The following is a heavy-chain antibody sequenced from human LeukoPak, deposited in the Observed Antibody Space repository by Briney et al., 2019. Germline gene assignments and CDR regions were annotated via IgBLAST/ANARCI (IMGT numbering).Heavy chain of an antibody. CDR3: ARDGSSGRGYYYYYGMDV. CDR2: MHSVGTT. Sequence: PGGSLRLSCAASGFTVNTNYMSWVRQAPGKGLEWVSIMHSVGTTYYADSVKGRFTFSRDNSKNTLYLQMNNLRAEDTAVYYCARDGSSGRGYYYYYGMDVWGEGTTVTASS. D-gene: IGHD1-26*01. J-gene: IGHJ6*04. CDR1: GFTVNTNY. V-gene: IGHV3-53*01.